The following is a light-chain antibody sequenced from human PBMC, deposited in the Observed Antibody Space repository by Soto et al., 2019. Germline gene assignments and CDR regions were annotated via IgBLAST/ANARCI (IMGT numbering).Light chain of an antibody. Sequence: QSALTQPASVSGSPGQSITISCTGTRSDVGGYNYVSWYQQHPGKAPKLMIYDVSNRHSGVANRFSGSKSGNTASLTISGLQAEDEADYYCSSYTSSSTLLYVFGTGTKLTVL. J-gene: IGLJ1*01. CDR2: DVS. CDR1: RSDVGGYNY. V-gene: IGLV2-14*01. CDR3: SSYTSSSTLLYV.